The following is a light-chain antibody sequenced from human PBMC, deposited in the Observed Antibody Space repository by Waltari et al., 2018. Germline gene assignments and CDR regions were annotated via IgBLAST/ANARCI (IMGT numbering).Light chain of an antibody. CDR2: CAS. Sequence: EIVMTQSPATLSVSPGERATLSCWASQSVSSNLAWYQQKPGQAPRLLIYCASTSATGVPARFSGSGSGTDFTLTISSLQSEDFAVYYCQQYNNRPPWTFGQGTKVEIK. J-gene: IGKJ1*01. V-gene: IGKV3-15*01. CDR1: QSVSSN. CDR3: QQYNNRPPWT.